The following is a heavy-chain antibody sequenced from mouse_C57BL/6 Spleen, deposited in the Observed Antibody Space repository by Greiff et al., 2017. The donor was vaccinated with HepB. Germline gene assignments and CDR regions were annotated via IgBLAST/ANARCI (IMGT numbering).Heavy chain of an antibody. D-gene: IGHD2-4*01. V-gene: IGHV1-50*01. J-gene: IGHJ2*01. CDR3: ARSGYDYDRGGRDY. CDR1: GYTFTSYW. Sequence: QVQLQQPGAELVKPGASVKLSCKASGYTFTSYWMQWVKQRPGQGLEWIGEIDPSDSYTNYNQKFKGKATLTVDTSSSTAYMQLSSLTSEDSAVYYCARSGYDYDRGGRDYWGQGTTLTVSS. CDR2: IDPSDSYT.